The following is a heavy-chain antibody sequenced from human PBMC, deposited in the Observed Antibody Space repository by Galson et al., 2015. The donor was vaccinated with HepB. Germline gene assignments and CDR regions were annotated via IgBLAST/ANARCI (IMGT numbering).Heavy chain of an antibody. CDR3: ARGLVGATGLWY. Sequence: SLRLSCAASAFTFSSYVMHWVRQAPGKGLEYVSAISSNGGSTYYANSVKGRFTISRDNSKNTLYLQMGSLRAEDMAVYYCARGLVGATGLWYWGQGTLVTVSS. CDR1: AFTFSSYV. J-gene: IGHJ4*02. V-gene: IGHV3-64*01. D-gene: IGHD1-26*01. CDR2: ISSNGGST.